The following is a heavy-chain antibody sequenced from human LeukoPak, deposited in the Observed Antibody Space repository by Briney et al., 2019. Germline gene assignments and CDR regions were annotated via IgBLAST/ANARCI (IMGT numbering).Heavy chain of an antibody. CDR1: GFTFNNYA. V-gene: IGHV3-23*01. D-gene: IGHD4-17*01. CDR3: ARDKYFDYGDNAYFDY. CDR2: ISAGGGAT. J-gene: IGHJ4*02. Sequence: GGSLRLSCAASGFTFNNYAMSWVRQAPGKGLEWVSAISAGGGATYYADTVKGRFTISRDNSKRTVFLQMNSLRADDTAVYYCARDKYFDYGDNAYFDYWGQGTLVTVSS.